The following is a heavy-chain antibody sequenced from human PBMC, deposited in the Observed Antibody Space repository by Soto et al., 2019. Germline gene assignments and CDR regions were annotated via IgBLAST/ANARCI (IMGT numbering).Heavy chain of an antibody. CDR1: GGTCSSYA. Sequence: GASVKVSCKASGGTCSSYAISWVRQAPGQGLEWMGGIIPIFGTANYAQKFQGRVTITADESTSTAYMALSSLRSEDTAVYYCARDKFMVRGVSTFDYWGQGTLVTVSS. CDR2: IIPIFGTA. V-gene: IGHV1-69*13. J-gene: IGHJ4*02. CDR3: ARDKFMVRGVSTFDY. D-gene: IGHD3-10*01.